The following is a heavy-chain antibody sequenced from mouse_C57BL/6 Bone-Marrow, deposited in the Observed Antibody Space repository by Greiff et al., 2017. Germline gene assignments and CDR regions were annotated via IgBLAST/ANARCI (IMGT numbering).Heavy chain of an antibody. CDR1: GYAFTNYS. CDR3: SRSRYVVSSWYFDV. V-gene: IGHV1-54*01. Sequence: VQLQQSGAELVRPGPSVKVSCKASGYAFTNYSIEWVKQRPGQGLEWIGVINPGSGGTNYNEKFKGKATLTADKSSSTAYMQLSSLTSEDSAVCFCSRSRYVVSSWYFDVWGTGTTVTVSS. D-gene: IGHD1-1*01. J-gene: IGHJ1*03. CDR2: INPGSGGT.